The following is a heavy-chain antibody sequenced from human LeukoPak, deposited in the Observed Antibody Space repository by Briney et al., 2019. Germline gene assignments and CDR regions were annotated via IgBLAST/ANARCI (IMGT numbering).Heavy chain of an antibody. J-gene: IGHJ4*02. CDR1: GGSISSYYW. Sequence: TLSLTCTVSGGSISSYYWSWIRQPPGKALEWLALIYWDDDKRYSPSLKSRLTITKDTSKNQVVLTMINMDPVDTATYYCAHSPYYDSSGYLRSFDYWGQGTLVTVSS. CDR2: IYWDDDK. D-gene: IGHD3-22*01. V-gene: IGHV2-5*08. CDR3: AHSPYYDSSGYLRSFDY.